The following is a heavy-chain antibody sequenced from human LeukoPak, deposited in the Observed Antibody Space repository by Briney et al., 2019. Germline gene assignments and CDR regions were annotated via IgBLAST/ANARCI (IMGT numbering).Heavy chain of an antibody. CDR1: GFTFSTYW. J-gene: IGHJ4*02. D-gene: IGHD2-2*03. Sequence: GGSLRLSCAASGFTFSTYWMHWVRHAPGQGLVWVSRINSDGSSTTYADSVKGRFTISRDNAKNTLYLQMNSLRAEDTAVYYCAKDSHWILFDDWGQGTLVTVSS. CDR3: AKDSHWILFDD. CDR2: INSDGSST. V-gene: IGHV3-74*01.